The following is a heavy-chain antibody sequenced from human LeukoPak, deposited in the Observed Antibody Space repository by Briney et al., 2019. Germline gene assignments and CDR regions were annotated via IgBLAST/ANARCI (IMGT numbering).Heavy chain of an antibody. CDR1: GFTFSSYA. J-gene: IGHJ4*02. Sequence: GGSLRLSCAASGFTFSSYAMSWVRQAPGKGLEWVSAISGSGGSTYYADSVKGRSTISRDNSKNTLYLQMNSLRAEDTAVYYCAKDGTFSGYYGDYWGQGTLVTVSS. D-gene: IGHD3-22*01. CDR3: AKDGTFSGYYGDY. V-gene: IGHV3-23*01. CDR2: ISGSGGST.